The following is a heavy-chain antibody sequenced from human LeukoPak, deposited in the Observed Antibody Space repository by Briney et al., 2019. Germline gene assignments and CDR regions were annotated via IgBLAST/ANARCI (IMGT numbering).Heavy chain of an antibody. CDR1: GGTFSSYA. Sequence: ASVKVSCKASGGTFSSYAISWVRQAPGKGLEWMGGFDPEDGETIYAQKFQGRVTMTEDTSTDTAYMELSSLRSEDTAVYYCATDGEGYYPGYWGQGTLVTVSS. D-gene: IGHD3-10*01. V-gene: IGHV1-24*01. J-gene: IGHJ4*02. CDR2: FDPEDGET. CDR3: ATDGEGYYPGY.